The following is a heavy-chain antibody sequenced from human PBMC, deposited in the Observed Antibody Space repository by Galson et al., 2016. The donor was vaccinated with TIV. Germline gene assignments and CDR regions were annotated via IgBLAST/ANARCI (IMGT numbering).Heavy chain of an antibody. D-gene: IGHD3-22*01. CDR2: FDPEASKT. V-gene: IGHV1-24*01. CDR3: ATVAWFPGLSLDS. J-gene: IGHJ4*02. CDR1: GYTLIEIA. Sequence: SVKVSCKVSGYTLIEIAMHWVRQAPGKGLEWMGGFDPEASKTIYAQKFQGRVTMTEATFTDTACMELNNLTSDDTAVYYCATVAWFPGLSLDSWGQGTLVTVSS.